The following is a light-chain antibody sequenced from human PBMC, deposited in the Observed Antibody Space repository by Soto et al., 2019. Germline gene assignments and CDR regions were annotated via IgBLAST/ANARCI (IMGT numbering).Light chain of an antibody. J-gene: IGKJ5*01. CDR1: QTIDNT. CDR3: QQRSNWPSIT. Sequence: EIVMTQSPATLSLSPGERATLSCMASQTIDNTLAWYQQKPGQAPRLLIYDASNRATGIPARFSGSGSGTDFTLTISSLEPEDFAVYYCQQRSNWPSITFGQGTRLEI. V-gene: IGKV3-11*01. CDR2: DAS.